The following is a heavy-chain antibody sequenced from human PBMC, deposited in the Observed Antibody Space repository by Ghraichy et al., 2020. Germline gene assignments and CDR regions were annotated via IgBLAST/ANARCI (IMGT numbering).Heavy chain of an antibody. CDR3: ARGIIAAAGDYYYYYGMDV. Sequence: SETLYLTCTVSGGSISSYYWSWIRQPPGKGLEWIGYIYYSGSTNYNPSLKSRVTISVDTSKNQFSLKLSSVTAADTAVYYCARGIIAAAGDYYYYYGMDVWGQGTTVTVS. V-gene: IGHV4-59*01. D-gene: IGHD6-13*01. CDR1: GGSISSYY. CDR2: IYYSGST. J-gene: IGHJ6*02.